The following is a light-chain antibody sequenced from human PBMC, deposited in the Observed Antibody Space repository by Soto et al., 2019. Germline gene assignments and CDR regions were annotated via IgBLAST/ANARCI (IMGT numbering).Light chain of an antibody. CDR1: QSVSSSY. J-gene: IGKJ3*01. CDR3: QQYGSSLF. Sequence: EIVLTQSPGTLSLSPGERATLSCRASQSVSSSYLAWYQQKPGQAPRLLIYGASSRATGIPDRFSGSGSGTDFTLTISRLESEDFAVYYCQQYGSSLFFGPGTKVDSK. CDR2: GAS. V-gene: IGKV3-20*01.